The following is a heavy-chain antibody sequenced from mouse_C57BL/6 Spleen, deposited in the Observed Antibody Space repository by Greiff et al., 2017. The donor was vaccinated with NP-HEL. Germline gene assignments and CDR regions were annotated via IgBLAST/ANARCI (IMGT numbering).Heavy chain of an antibody. CDR1: GFTFSDYY. D-gene: IGHD1-1*01. J-gene: IGHJ2*01. V-gene: IGHV5-12*01. CDR3: ARLTTVVPYFDY. CDR2: ISNGGGST. Sequence: EVKLVESGGGLVQPGGSLKLSCAASGFTFSDYYMYWVRQTPEKRLELVAYISNGGGSTYYPDTVKGRFPISRDNAKNTLYLQMSRLKSEDTAMYYCARLTTVVPYFDYWGQGTTLTVSS.